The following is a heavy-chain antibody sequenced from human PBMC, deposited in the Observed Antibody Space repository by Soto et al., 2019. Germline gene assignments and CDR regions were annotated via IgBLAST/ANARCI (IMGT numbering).Heavy chain of an antibody. Sequence: GESLRIACKVSGYSFSSYWIGWVRQMPGKGLEWMGIIYPGDSDTRYSPSFQGQVTISADKSISTAYLQWSSLKASDTAMYYCASSIAAAGNAFDIWGQGTMVTVSS. CDR3: ASSIAAAGNAFDI. D-gene: IGHD6-13*01. J-gene: IGHJ3*02. CDR2: IYPGDSDT. CDR1: GYSFSSYW. V-gene: IGHV5-51*01.